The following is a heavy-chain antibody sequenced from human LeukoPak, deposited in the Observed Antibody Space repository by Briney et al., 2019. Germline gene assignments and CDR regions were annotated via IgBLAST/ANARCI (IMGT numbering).Heavy chain of an antibody. J-gene: IGHJ4*02. D-gene: IGHD6-19*01. CDR2: ISYDGSNK. CDR3: ARVSRVIAVAGLFDY. Sequence: GGSLRLSCAASGFTFSSYAMHWVRQAPGKGLEWVAVISYDGSNKYYADSVKGRFTISRDNSKYTMYLQMNSLRAEDTAVYYCARVSRVIAVAGLFDYWGQGTLVTVSS. V-gene: IGHV3-30*04. CDR1: GFTFSSYA.